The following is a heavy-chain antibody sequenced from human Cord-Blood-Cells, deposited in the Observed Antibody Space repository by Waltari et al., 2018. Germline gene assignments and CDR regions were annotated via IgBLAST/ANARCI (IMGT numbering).Heavy chain of an antibody. Sequence: QLQLQESGPGLVKPSETLSLTCTVPGGSISSSSYYRGWIRQPPGKGLGWIGSIYYSGSTYYNPSLKSRVTISVDTSKNQFSLKLSSVTAADTTVYYCARRADDAFDIWGQGTMVTVSS. V-gene: IGHV4-39*01. CDR2: IYYSGST. D-gene: IGHD1-26*01. J-gene: IGHJ3*02. CDR3: ARRADDAFDI. CDR1: GGSISSSSYY.